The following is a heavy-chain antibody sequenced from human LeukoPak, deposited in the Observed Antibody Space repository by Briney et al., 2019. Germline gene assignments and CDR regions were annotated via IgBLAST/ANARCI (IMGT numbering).Heavy chain of an antibody. J-gene: IGHJ4*02. CDR1: GDSISSYY. Sequence: SETLSLTCSVSGDSISSYYWSWIRQPPGKGLEWIGYIYNSGGTNYNPSLKSRVTISVDTSKNQFSLKLSSVTAADTAVYYCAREGVVAIDYWGQGTLVTVSS. CDR2: IYNSGGT. V-gene: IGHV4-59*12. CDR3: AREGVVAIDY. D-gene: IGHD3-22*01.